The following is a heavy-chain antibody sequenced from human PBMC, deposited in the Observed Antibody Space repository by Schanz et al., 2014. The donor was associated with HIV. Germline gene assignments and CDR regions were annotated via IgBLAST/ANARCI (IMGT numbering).Heavy chain of an antibody. D-gene: IGHD4-4*01. V-gene: IGHV3-21*01. Sequence: EVQLVESGGGLVQPGGSLRLSCAVSGFTFSSYSMNWVRQAPGKGLEWVSSISSGSDYTYYAESLTGRFTISRDNAKNSLFLHMNSLRADDTGLYYCARIPDYRNSGHADSWGQGTLVTVSS. CDR3: ARIPDYRNSGHADS. J-gene: IGHJ4*02. CDR2: ISSGSDYT. CDR1: GFTFSSYS.